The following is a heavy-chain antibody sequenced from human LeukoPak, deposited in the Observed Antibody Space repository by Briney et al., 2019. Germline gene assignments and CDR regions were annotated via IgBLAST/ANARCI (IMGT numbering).Heavy chain of an antibody. D-gene: IGHD6-13*01. CDR1: GFTFSSYG. Sequence: PGRSLRLSCAASGFTFSSYGMHWVRQAPGKGLEWVAVIWYDGSNKYYADSVKGRFTISRDNSKNTLYLQMNSLRAEDTAVYYCARLGQLDAFDIWGQGTMVTVSS. CDR2: IWYDGSNK. J-gene: IGHJ3*02. V-gene: IGHV3-33*01. CDR3: ARLGQLDAFDI.